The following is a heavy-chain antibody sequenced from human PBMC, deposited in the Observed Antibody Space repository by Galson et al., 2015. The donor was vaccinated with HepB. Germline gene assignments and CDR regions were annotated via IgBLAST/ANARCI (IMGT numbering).Heavy chain of an antibody. CDR2: INSGGSA. CDR3: AGDWGTSGWLH. J-gene: IGHJ4*02. Sequence: SLRLSCAVSGFTVSKYYVSWVCQTPGKGLEWVSFINSGGSAYYADSVKGRFTISRDNSKNTLYLQMNSLRPEDTAVYYCAGDWGTSGWLHWGQGTLVTVSS. CDR1: GFTVSKYY. V-gene: IGHV3-53*05. D-gene: IGHD6-19*01.